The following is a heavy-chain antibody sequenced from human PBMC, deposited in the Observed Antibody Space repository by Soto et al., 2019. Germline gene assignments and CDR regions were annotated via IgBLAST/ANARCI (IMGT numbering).Heavy chain of an antibody. Sequence: EVQLLESGGGLVQPGGSLRLSCAASGFTFSSYAMSWVRQAPGKGLVWVSAISGSGGSTYYADSVKGRFTISRDNSKNTLYLQMNSLRAEDTAVYYCAKDPDYGGNSGGAFDIWGQGTMVTVSS. V-gene: IGHV3-23*01. CDR3: AKDPDYGGNSGGAFDI. J-gene: IGHJ3*02. CDR1: GFTFSSYA. D-gene: IGHD4-17*01. CDR2: ISGSGGST.